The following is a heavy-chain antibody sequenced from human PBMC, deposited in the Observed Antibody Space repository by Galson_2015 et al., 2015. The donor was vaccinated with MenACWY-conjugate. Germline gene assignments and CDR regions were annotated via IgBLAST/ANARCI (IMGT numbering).Heavy chain of an antibody. V-gene: IGHV1-46*03. Sequence: SVKVSCKASGYTFTSYYMHWVRQAPGQGLEWMGVIDPSGGCTSYAQKFQGRVTMTRDKSASTVYMELSSLRSEDTAVYYCARGDHILTGYLGSMDVWGQGTTVTVSS. D-gene: IGHD3-9*01. CDR1: GYTFTSYY. CDR2: IDPSGGCT. J-gene: IGHJ6*02. CDR3: ARGDHILTGYLGSMDV.